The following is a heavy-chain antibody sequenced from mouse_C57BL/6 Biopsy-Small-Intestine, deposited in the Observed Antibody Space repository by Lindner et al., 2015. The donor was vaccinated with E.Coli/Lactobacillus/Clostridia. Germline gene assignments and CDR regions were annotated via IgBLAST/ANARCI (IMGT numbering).Heavy chain of an antibody. V-gene: IGHV1-4*01. CDR1: GYTFTNHG. Sequence: SVKVSCKASGYTFTNHGISWVRQAPGQGLEWMGWISAYNGDTSYAQNLQGRVTLTTDTSTTTAYMELRSLRSDDTAVYYCARTYRMAQNMEYWGQGTQVTVSS. CDR3: ARTYRMAQNMEY. CDR2: ISAYNGDT. J-gene: IGHJ4*01. D-gene: IGHD2-10*02.